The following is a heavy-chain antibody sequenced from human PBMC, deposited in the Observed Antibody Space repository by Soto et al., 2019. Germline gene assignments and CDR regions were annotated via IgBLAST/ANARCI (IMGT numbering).Heavy chain of an antibody. CDR2: IGESGTPT. Sequence: GGSLRLSCAASGFTFSSYAMKWVRQAPGKGLEWVSLIGESGTPTYYADSVKGRFTISRDNSGNTLFLEMYSLRAEDTAVYYCARYIPSLCYYGMVVWCQETTLTVSS. J-gene: IGHJ6*02. CDR1: GFTFSSYA. CDR3: ARYIPSLCYYGMVV. V-gene: IGHV3-23*01. D-gene: IGHD5-18*01.